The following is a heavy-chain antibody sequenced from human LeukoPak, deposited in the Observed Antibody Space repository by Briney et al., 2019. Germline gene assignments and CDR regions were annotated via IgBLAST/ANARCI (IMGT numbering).Heavy chain of an antibody. D-gene: IGHD1-26*01. Sequence: GASVKVSCKASGGTFSSYAISWVRQAPGQGLEWMGRIIPILGIANYAQKFQGRVTITADKSTSTAYMELSSLRSEDTAVYYCARGGWELLIFDYWGQETLVTVSS. CDR3: ARGGWELLIFDY. CDR1: GGTFSSYA. V-gene: IGHV1-69*04. CDR2: IIPILGIA. J-gene: IGHJ4*02.